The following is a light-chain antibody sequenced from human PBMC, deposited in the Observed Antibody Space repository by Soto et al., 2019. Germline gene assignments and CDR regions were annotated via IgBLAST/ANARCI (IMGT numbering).Light chain of an antibody. CDR1: QSIGTY. Sequence: DIQMTQSPSTLSASVGDRVTISCRASQSIGTYLAWYQQEPGKTPKLLLFETSSLKSGVPSRFSGSGSATEFTLTISNLQPDDFATYYCQQYSSLPWTFGQGSKVEVK. CDR3: QQYSSLPWT. CDR2: ETS. V-gene: IGKV1-5*03. J-gene: IGKJ1*01.